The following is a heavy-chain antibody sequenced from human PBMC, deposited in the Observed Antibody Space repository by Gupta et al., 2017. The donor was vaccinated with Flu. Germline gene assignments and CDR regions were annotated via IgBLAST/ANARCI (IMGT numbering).Heavy chain of an antibody. CDR2: IYYNGNT. V-gene: IGHV4-59*08. J-gene: IGHJ4*02. CDR3: ARLHYYDSSGYDADY. D-gene: IGHD3-22*01. CDR1: GGSISGFY. Sequence: QESGPGLMKPSDTLSLTCSVSGGSISGFYWSWIRQPPGKGLEYIGYIYYNGNTNFNPSLKSRVTISVDTSRNQFSLKRSSVTAADTAVSYCARLHYYDSSGYDADYGGQGTLVTVSS.